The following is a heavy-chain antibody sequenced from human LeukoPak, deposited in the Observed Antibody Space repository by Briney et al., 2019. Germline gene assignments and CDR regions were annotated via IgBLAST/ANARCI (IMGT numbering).Heavy chain of an antibody. CDR2: INPNSGGT. D-gene: IGHD3-10*01. CDR1: GYTFTGYY. J-gene: IGHJ4*02. CDR3: ARDLSMVRGVPPEY. Sequence: ASVKVSCKASGYTFTGYYMHWVRQAPGQGLEWMGWINPNSGGTNYAQKFQGRVTMTRDTSISTAYMELSRLRSDDTAVYYCARDLSMVRGVPPEYWGQGTLVTVSS. V-gene: IGHV1-2*02.